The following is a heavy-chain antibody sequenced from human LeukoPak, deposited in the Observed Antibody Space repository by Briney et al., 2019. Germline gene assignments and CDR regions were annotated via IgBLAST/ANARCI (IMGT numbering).Heavy chain of an antibody. CDR1: GYTFTGYY. V-gene: IGHV1-2*02. J-gene: IGHJ4*02. CDR2: INPNSGGT. CDR3: ARGPRFTVTLLL. D-gene: IGHD4-17*01. Sequence: ASVKVSCKASGYTFTGYYIHWVRQAPGHGLEWMGWINPNSGGTNYAQKFQGRVTMTRDTSISTAYMELSRLRSDDTRVYFCARGPRFTVTLLLWGQGTLVTVSS.